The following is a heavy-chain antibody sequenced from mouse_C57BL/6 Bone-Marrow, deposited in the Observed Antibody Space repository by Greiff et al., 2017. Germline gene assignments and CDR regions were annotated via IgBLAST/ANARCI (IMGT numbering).Heavy chain of an antibody. CDR2: ILPSIGRT. V-gene: IGHV15-2*01. CDR1: DSEVFPIAY. D-gene: IGHD2-1*01. J-gene: IGHJ2*01. CDR3: ARPGGFYGKAVYFDY. Sequence: QVQLQQSGSELRSPGSSVKLSCKDFDSEVFPIAYMSWVRQKPGHGFEWIGGILPSIGRTIYGEKFEDKATLAADTLSNTAYLELNSLTSEDSAIYYCARPGGFYGKAVYFDYWGQGTTLTVSS.